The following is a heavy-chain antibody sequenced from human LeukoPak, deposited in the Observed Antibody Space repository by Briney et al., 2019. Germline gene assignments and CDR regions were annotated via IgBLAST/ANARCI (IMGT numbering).Heavy chain of an antibody. CDR1: GFTFSSYE. CDR2: ISSSGSTI. V-gene: IGHV3-48*03. D-gene: IGHD2-15*01. CDR3: AKDRAVVVVAATPLDY. Sequence: PGGSLRLSCAASGFTFSSYEMNWVRQAPGKGLEWVSYISSSGSTIYYADSVKGRFTISRDNSKNTLYLQMNSLRAEDTAVYYCAKDRAVVVVAATPLDYWGQGTLVTVSS. J-gene: IGHJ4*02.